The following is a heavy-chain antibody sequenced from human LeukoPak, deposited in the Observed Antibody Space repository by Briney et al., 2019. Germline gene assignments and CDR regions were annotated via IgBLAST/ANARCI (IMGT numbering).Heavy chain of an antibody. CDR3: ARGVRSHFYDYSGLYYYYLDL. CDR1: GGTFSGQA. V-gene: IGHV1-69*05. CDR2: IIPIFGST. D-gene: IGHD3-16*01. Sequence: SVKVPCKPSGGTFSGQAVSWVRQAPGQGLEWMGRIIPIFGSTDYSQNFQGRVTITTDEPATIVYMELSSLRSDDTAVYYCARGVRSHFYDYSGLYYYYLDLWGKGTTVTVSS. J-gene: IGHJ6*03.